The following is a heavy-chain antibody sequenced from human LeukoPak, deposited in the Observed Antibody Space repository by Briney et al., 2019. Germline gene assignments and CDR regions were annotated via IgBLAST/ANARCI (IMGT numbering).Heavy chain of an antibody. CDR1: GFTFDDYA. V-gene: IGHV3-9*01. Sequence: PGGSLRLSCAASGFTFDDYAMHWVRQAPGKGLEWVSGISWNSGSIGYADSVKGRFTISRDNSKNTLFLQMNSLRAEDTAVYYCAKAATTSDYYYGMDVWGQGTTVTVSS. J-gene: IGHJ6*02. D-gene: IGHD4-17*01. CDR2: ISWNSGSI. CDR3: AKAATTSDYYYGMDV.